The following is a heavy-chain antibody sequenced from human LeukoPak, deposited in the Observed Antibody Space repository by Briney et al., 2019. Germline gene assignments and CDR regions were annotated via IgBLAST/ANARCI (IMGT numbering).Heavy chain of an antibody. CDR3: AKGAMSSGLPFDY. D-gene: IGHD3-10*01. Sequence: GRSLRLSCAASGFTFDDYAMHWVRQAPGKGLEWVSGISWNSGSIGYADSAKGRFTISRDNAKNSLYLQMNSLRAEDTALYYCAKGAMSSGLPFDYWGQGTLVTVSS. V-gene: IGHV3-9*01. CDR1: GFTFDDYA. CDR2: ISWNSGSI. J-gene: IGHJ4*02.